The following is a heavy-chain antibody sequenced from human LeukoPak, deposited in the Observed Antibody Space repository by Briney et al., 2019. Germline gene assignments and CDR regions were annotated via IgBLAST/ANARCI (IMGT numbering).Heavy chain of an antibody. CDR3: ARAGYGDSDFDY. J-gene: IGHJ4*02. Sequence: SETLSLTCTVSGGSISSSSYYWGWIRQPPGKGLEWIASIYYTGSTYYNPSFKSRVTISVDTSKTQFSLKLSSVTAADTAVYYCARAGYGDSDFDYWGQGTLVTVSS. D-gene: IGHD4-17*01. CDR2: IYYTGST. CDR1: GGSISSSSYY. V-gene: IGHV4-39*07.